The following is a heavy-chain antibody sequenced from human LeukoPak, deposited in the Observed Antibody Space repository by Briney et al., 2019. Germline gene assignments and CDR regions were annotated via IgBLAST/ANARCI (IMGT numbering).Heavy chain of an antibody. Sequence: SETLSLTCTVSGGSISSYYWSWIRQPPGKGLEWIGYIYYSGSINYNPSLKSRVTISVDTSKNQFSLKLSSVTAADTAVYYCARESKQTPNYYDSRGAFDIWGQGTMVTVSS. V-gene: IGHV4-59*01. D-gene: IGHD3-22*01. CDR3: ARESKQTPNYYDSRGAFDI. CDR1: GGSISSYY. CDR2: IYYSGSI. J-gene: IGHJ3*02.